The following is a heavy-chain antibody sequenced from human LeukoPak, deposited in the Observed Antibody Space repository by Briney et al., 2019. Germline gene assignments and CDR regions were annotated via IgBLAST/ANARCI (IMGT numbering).Heavy chain of an antibody. V-gene: IGHV3-23*01. D-gene: IGHD3-9*01. Sequence: PGGSLRLSCAASGFTFSSYGMSWVRQAPGKGLEWVSAISVSGSSTYYADSVKGRFTISRDNSKNTLYLQMNSLRAEDTAVYYCARVLEDFDWLFRHFDYWGQGTLVTVSS. CDR1: GFTFSSYG. CDR3: ARVLEDFDWLFRHFDY. J-gene: IGHJ4*02. CDR2: ISVSGSST.